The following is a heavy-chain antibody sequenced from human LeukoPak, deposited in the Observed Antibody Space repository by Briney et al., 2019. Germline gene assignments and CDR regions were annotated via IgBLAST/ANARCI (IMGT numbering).Heavy chain of an antibody. D-gene: IGHD4-17*01. Sequence: TTSETLSLTCAVSADSFSSHYWTWIRQPPGKGLEWIGYISYIGNTNYNPSLKSRVTISIDTSKNQFSLKLSSVTAADTAVYYCARDLVTVTKGFDIWGQGTMVTVSS. J-gene: IGHJ3*02. V-gene: IGHV4-59*11. CDR2: ISYIGNT. CDR3: ARDLVTVTKGFDI. CDR1: ADSFSSHY.